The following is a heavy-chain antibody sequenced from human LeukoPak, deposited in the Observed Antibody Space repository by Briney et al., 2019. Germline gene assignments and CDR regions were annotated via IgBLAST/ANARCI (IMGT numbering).Heavy chain of an antibody. CDR1: GFXFSGYW. CDR3: ARDTGWYFDL. V-gene: IGHV3-74*01. Sequence: GGSLRLSCAASGFXFSGYWIHWVRQVPGKGLVWVSRITGNGSSTTYADSVKGRFTISRDNAKNTVFLQMISLRAEDTAVYYCARDTGWYFDLWGRGTLVTVSS. J-gene: IGHJ2*01. CDR2: ITGNGSST. D-gene: IGHD4-17*01.